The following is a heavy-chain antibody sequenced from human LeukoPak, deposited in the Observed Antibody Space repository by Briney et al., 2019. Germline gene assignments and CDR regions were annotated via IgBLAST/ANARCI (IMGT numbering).Heavy chain of an antibody. Sequence: GGSLRLSCAASGFTFSSYSMNWVRQAPGKGLEWVAFIRYDGSDTYYADSVKGRFTISRDNSKNTLYLQMNSLRAEDTGVYYCAKVPSSSRYDASDIWGQGTMVTVSS. CDR2: IRYDGSDT. D-gene: IGHD6-13*01. V-gene: IGHV3-30*02. J-gene: IGHJ3*02. CDR1: GFTFSSYS. CDR3: AKVPSSSRYDASDI.